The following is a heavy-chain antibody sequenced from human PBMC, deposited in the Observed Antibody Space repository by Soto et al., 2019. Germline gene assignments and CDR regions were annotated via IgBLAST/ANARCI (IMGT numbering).Heavy chain of an antibody. D-gene: IGHD1-7*01. Sequence: QVQLQQWGAGLLKPSETLSLTCAVYGGSFSGYYWSWIRQPPGKGLEWIGEINHSGSTNYNPSLKSRVTISVDTSKNQFSLKLSSVTAADTAVYYCARANYPGHFDYWGQGTLVTVSS. CDR3: ARANYPGHFDY. V-gene: IGHV4-34*01. CDR2: INHSGST. CDR1: GGSFSGYY. J-gene: IGHJ4*02.